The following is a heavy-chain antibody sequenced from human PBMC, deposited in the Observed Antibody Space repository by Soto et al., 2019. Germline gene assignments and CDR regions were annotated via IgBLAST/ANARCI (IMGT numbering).Heavy chain of an antibody. CDR1: GFTFSSYW. V-gene: IGHV3-7*03. J-gene: IGHJ6*02. Sequence: GGSLRLSCAASGFTFSSYWMSWVRQAPGKGLEWVANIKQDGSEKYYVDSVKGRFTISRDNAKSSLYLQMNSLRAEDTAVYYCARNFYDILTGSLAHYYYGMDVWGQVTTVTVSS. CDR2: IKQDGSEK. D-gene: IGHD3-9*01. CDR3: ARNFYDILTGSLAHYYYGMDV.